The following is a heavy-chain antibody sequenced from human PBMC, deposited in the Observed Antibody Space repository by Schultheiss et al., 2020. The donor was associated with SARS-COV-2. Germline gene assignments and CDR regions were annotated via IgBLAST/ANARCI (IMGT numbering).Heavy chain of an antibody. J-gene: IGHJ4*02. D-gene: IGHD6-19*01. Sequence: SETLSLTCTVSGGSISSYYWSWIRQPPGKGLEWIGYIYYSGSTNYNPSLKSRVTISVDTSKNQFSLKLSSVTAADTAVYYCARRQSSGWFFDYWGQGTLVTVS. V-gene: IGHV4-59*01. CDR2: IYYSGST. CDR3: ARRQSSGWFFDY. CDR1: GGSISSYY.